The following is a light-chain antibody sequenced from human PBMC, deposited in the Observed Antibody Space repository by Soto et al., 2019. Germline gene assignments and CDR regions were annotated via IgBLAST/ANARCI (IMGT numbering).Light chain of an antibody. CDR2: DAS. J-gene: IGKJ5*01. V-gene: IGKV3-11*01. CDR3: QQRSNWPPSIT. CDR1: QSVTTY. Sequence: EIVLTQSPGTLSLSPGARAHISCRARQSVTTYLAWYQQKPGQAPRLLIYDASDRATGIPARFSGSGSGTDFTLTISSLEPEDFAVYYCQQRSNWPPSITFGQGTRLEIK.